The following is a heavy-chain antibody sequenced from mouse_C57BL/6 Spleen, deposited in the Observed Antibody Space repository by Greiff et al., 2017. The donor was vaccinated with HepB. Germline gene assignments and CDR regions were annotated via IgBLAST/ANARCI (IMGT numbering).Heavy chain of an antibody. CDR3: ARELAYGSSHWYFDV. V-gene: IGHV1-52*01. Sequence: VQLQQPGAELVRPGSSVKLSCKASGYTFTSYWMHWVKQRPIQGLEWIGNIDPSDSETHYNQKFKDKATLTVDKSSSTAYMQLSSLTSEDSAVYYCARELAYGSSHWYFDVWGTGTTVTVSS. D-gene: IGHD1-1*01. CDR1: GYTFTSYW. J-gene: IGHJ1*03. CDR2: IDPSDSET.